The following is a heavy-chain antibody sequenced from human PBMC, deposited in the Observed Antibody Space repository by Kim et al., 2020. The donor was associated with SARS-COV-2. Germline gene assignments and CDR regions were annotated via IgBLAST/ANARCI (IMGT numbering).Heavy chain of an antibody. CDR2: MNPNSGNT. J-gene: IGHJ5*02. Sequence: ASVKVSCKASGYTFTSYDINWVRQATGQGLEWMGWMNPNSGNTGYSQDFQGRVTMSRDTSRNTAYMELSSLTSEDTAVYYCVRGRPWGLDPWGQGTLVTV. D-gene: IGHD3-16*01. CDR1: GYTFTSYD. V-gene: IGHV1-8*01. CDR3: VRGRPWGLDP.